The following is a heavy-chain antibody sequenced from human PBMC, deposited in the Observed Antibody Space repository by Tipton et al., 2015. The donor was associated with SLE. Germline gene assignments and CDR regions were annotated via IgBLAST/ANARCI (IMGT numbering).Heavy chain of an antibody. V-gene: IGHV4-4*07. Sequence: TLSLTCTVSGGSISSYYWSWIRQPAGKGLEWIGRIYTSGSTNYNPSLKSRVTMSVDTSKNQFSLKLSSVTAADTAVYYCAREGDYDDSSGDYYYYGMDVWGQGTTVTVSS. CDR3: AREGDYDDSSGDYYYYGMDV. CDR2: IYTSGST. J-gene: IGHJ6*02. D-gene: IGHD3-22*01. CDR1: GGSISSYY.